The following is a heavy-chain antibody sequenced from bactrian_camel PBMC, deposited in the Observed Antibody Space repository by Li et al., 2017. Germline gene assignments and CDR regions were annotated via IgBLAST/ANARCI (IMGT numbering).Heavy chain of an antibody. CDR1: GHISSYYC. CDR2: AYENGRAT. J-gene: IGHJ4*01. D-gene: IGHD5*01. V-gene: IGHV3-3*01. CDR3: AVSTTGCGTSLGTWLQRLNY. Sequence: HVQLVESGGGSVQAGASLRLSCTVSGHISSYYCLGWFRQIPGKEREGVAAAYENGRATYYASSVKDRFTISRDVSKNTVSLQMNSLQPEDTAMYYCAVSTTGCGTSLGTWLQRLNYWGQGTQVTVS.